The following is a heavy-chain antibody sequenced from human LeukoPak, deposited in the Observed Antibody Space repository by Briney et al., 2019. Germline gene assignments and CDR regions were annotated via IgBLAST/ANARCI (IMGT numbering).Heavy chain of an antibody. J-gene: IGHJ4*02. D-gene: IGHD3-22*01. CDR3: AAVFGSGYYYYFDY. CDR1: GFTFTSSS. CDR2: IAVGSGNT. V-gene: IGHV1-58*02. Sequence: ASVKVSCKASGFTFTSSSMQWVGQARGQRLEWIGWIAVGSGNTNYAQKFQGRVTITRDMSTSTAYMELSSLRSEDTAVYYCAAVFGSGYYYYFDYWGRGTLVTVSS.